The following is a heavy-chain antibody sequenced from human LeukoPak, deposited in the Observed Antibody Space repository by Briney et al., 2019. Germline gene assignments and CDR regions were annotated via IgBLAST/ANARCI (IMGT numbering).Heavy chain of an antibody. Sequence: GGSLRLSCAASGFTFSYHWMTWVRQAPGKGLEWVANIKNDGAVKNYVDSVKGRFTISRDNAKNSLYLQMNSLRAEDTAVYYCVKDSYSKGDFWGQGVLVTVSS. CDR3: VKDSYSKGDF. V-gene: IGHV3-7*01. CDR2: IKNDGAVK. J-gene: IGHJ4*02. CDR1: GFTFSYHW. D-gene: IGHD6-13*01.